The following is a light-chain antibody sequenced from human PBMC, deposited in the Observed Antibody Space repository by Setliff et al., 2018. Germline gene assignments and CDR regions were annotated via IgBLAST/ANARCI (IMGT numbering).Light chain of an antibody. Sequence: QSVLTQPASVSGSPGQSITISCSGSSSDVGGYPYVSWCQQHPGKVPKLMIYAVSKRPSGVSNRFSGSKSGNTASLTISGLQAEDEADYYCCSYVSSSILIFGGGTKVTVL. J-gene: IGLJ2*01. CDR1: SSDVGGYPY. V-gene: IGLV2-23*02. CDR3: CSYVSSSILI. CDR2: AVS.